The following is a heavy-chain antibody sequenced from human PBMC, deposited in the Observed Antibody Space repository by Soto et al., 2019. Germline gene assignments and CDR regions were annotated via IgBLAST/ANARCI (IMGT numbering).Heavy chain of an antibody. Sequence: QVQLVQSGAEVKKPGSSVKVSCKASGGTFSSYAISWVRQAPGQGLEWMGGIIPIFGTANYAQKFQGRVTITADKAASTAYMELSSLRSEDTAVYYCARDVCSRGSSWYSAPDAFDIWGQGTMVTVSS. CDR3: ARDVCSRGSSWYSAPDAFDI. D-gene: IGHD6-13*01. V-gene: IGHV1-69*06. CDR1: GGTFSSYA. J-gene: IGHJ3*02. CDR2: IIPIFGTA.